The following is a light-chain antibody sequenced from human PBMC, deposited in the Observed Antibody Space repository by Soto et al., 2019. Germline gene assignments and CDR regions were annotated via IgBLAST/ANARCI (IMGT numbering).Light chain of an antibody. CDR1: QSINTY. V-gene: IGKV1-39*01. CDR2: AAS. J-gene: IGKJ1*01. Sequence: DIQMTQSPSSLSASVGDRVTITCRASQSINTYLNWYQQKPGKAPKLLIYAASSLQRGVPSRFSGSGSWTDFALTVSSLQPEDFATYFCQQSFRTPRTFGQGTMVEVK. CDR3: QQSFRTPRT.